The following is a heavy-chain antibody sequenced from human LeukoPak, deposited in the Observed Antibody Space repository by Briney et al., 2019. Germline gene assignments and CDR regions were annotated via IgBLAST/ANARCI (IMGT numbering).Heavy chain of an antibody. CDR1: GFTFSSYA. D-gene: IGHD3-10*01. J-gene: IGHJ4*02. CDR2: ISGDAALT. Sequence: GGSLRLSCAASGFTFSSYAISWVRQAPGKGLEWVSSISGDAALTYYADSAKGRFTISRDSSKTTVYLQMNSLRSDDTAVYFCAGNNYASGTFLVYWGQGTLVTVSS. CDR3: AGNNYASGTFLVY. V-gene: IGHV3-23*01.